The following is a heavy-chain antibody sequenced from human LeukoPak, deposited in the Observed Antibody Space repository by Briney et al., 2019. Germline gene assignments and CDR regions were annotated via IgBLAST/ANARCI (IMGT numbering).Heavy chain of an antibody. CDR2: INPNSGGT. J-gene: IGHJ4*02. CDR1: GYIFTDYY. V-gene: IGHV1-2*02. D-gene: IGHD3-22*01. Sequence: ASVKVSCKASGYIFTDYYMHWVRQAPGQGLGYVGWINPNSGGTNYAHKFQGRVTMTRDTSISTAYTELSRLRSDDTAVFYCARDGDDSSGFYHNWGQGTLVTVSS. CDR3: ARDGDDSSGFYHN.